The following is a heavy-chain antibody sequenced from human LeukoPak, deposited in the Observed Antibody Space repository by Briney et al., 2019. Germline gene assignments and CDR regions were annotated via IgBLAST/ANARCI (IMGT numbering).Heavy chain of an antibody. Sequence: GGSLRLSCAASGFTFDDYAMHWVRQAPGKGLEWASGISWNSGSIGYADSVKGRFTISRDNAKNSLYLQMNSLRAEDTALYYCAKDNLAIVGATFDYWGQGTLVTVSS. D-gene: IGHD1-26*01. CDR2: ISWNSGSI. V-gene: IGHV3-9*01. CDR3: AKDNLAIVGATFDY. J-gene: IGHJ4*02. CDR1: GFTFDDYA.